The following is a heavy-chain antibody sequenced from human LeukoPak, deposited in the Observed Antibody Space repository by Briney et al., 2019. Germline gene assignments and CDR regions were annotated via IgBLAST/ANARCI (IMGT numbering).Heavy chain of an antibody. Sequence: ASVKVSCTVSGYTLTELSMHWVRQAPGKGLEWMGGFDPEDGETIYAQKFQGRVTMTEDTSTDTAYMELSSLRSEDTAVYYCATWVTQQLVRRVYFDYWGQGTLVTVSS. J-gene: IGHJ4*02. D-gene: IGHD6-13*01. CDR1: GYTLTELS. V-gene: IGHV1-24*01. CDR2: FDPEDGET. CDR3: ATWVTQQLVRRVYFDY.